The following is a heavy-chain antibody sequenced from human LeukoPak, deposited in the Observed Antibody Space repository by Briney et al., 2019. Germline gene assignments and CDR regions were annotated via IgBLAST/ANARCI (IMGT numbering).Heavy chain of an antibody. D-gene: IGHD6-19*01. CDR3: ARVYAVAQYVFDY. CDR1: GFTFSSYS. Sequence: GGSLRLSCAASGFTFSSYSMNWVRQAPGKGLEWVSSISSSSSYIYYADSVKGRFTISRDNAKNSLYLQMNSLRAEDTAVYYCARVYAVAQYVFDYWGQGTLVTVSS. V-gene: IGHV3-21*01. J-gene: IGHJ4*02. CDR2: ISSSSSYI.